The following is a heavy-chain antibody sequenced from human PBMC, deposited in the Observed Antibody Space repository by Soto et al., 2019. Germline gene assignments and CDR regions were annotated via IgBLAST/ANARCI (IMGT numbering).Heavy chain of an antibody. CDR3: AHRRRVIRYFDLGYFDY. V-gene: IGHV2-26*01. CDR2: IFSNDEK. J-gene: IGHJ4*02. Sequence: SGPTLVNPTETLTLTCTVSGFSLTNARMGVSWIRQPPGKALEWLAHIFSNDEKSYSTSLKSRLTISKDTSKSQVLLTMTNMDPLDTATYYCAHRRRVIRYFDLGYFDYWGQGALVTVSS. CDR1: GFSLTNARMG. D-gene: IGHD3-9*01.